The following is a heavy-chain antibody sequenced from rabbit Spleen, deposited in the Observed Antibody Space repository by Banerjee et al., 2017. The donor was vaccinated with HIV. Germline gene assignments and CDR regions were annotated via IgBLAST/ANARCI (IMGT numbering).Heavy chain of an antibody. V-gene: IGHV1S40*01. CDR1: GFSFSSSYC. J-gene: IGHJ6*01. Sequence: QQLEESGGGLVQPGASLTLTCTASGFSFSSSYCMCWVRQAPGKGLEWIACIDAGSSGFTYYATWAIGRFTISKTSSTTVTLQMTSVTAADTATYFCARDTSSSFSSYGMDLWGQGTLVTVS. D-gene: IGHD1-1*01. CDR2: IDAGSSGFT. CDR3: ARDTSSSFSSYGMDL.